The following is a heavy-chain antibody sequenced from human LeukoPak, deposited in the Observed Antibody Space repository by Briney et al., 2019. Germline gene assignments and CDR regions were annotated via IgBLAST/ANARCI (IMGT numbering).Heavy chain of an antibody. CDR2: IYYSGST. J-gene: IGHJ5*02. V-gene: IGHV4-39*07. CDR1: GGSISSSSYY. Sequence: SETLSLTCAVSGGSISSSSYYWGWIRQPPGKGLEWIGSIYYSGSTYYNPSLKSRVTISVDTSKNQFSLKLSSVTAADTALYYCARRIVGATSNWFDPWGQGTLVTVSS. D-gene: IGHD1-26*01. CDR3: ARRIVGATSNWFDP.